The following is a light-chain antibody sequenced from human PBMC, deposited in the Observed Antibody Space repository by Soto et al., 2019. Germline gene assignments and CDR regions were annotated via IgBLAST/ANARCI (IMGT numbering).Light chain of an antibody. CDR1: SSDVGGYDF. Sequence: QSALTQPASVSGSPGQSITISCTGTSSDVGGYDFVSWYQQRPGKAPKLIIYDVSNRPSGVSNRFSGSKSGNTASLTISGLQDEDEADYYCTSYTRSDIGVFGGGNKLTVL. J-gene: IGLJ3*02. CDR2: DVS. V-gene: IGLV2-14*01. CDR3: TSYTRSDIGV.